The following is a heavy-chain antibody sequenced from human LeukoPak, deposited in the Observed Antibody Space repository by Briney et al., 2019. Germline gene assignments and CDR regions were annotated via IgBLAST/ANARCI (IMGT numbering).Heavy chain of an antibody. Sequence: YPGGSLRLSCAASGFTFDDYVMHWVRHAPGKGLEWVSGISWNSGSIGYADSVKGRFTISRDNAKNSLYLQMNSLRAEDTALYYCAKFPYYWGQGTLVTVSS. CDR3: AKFPYY. J-gene: IGHJ4*02. CDR1: GFTFDDYV. CDR2: ISWNSGSI. V-gene: IGHV3-9*01.